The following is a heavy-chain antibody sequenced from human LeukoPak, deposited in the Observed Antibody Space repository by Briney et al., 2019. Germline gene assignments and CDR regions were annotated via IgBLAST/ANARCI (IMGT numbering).Heavy chain of an antibody. Sequence: PGGSLRLSCAASGFTFADYAMYWVRQAPGKGLEWVSLISGDGGSAYYADSVKGRFTISRDNNKNSLYLQMNSLRTEDTALYYCAKDSREAAGNWDSWGQGTLVTVSS. J-gene: IGHJ4*02. CDR1: GFTFADYA. V-gene: IGHV3-43*02. CDR3: AKDSREAAGNWDS. D-gene: IGHD6-13*01. CDR2: ISGDGGSA.